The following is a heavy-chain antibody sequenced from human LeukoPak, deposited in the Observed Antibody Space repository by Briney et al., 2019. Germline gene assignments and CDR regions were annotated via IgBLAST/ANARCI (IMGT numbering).Heavy chain of an antibody. D-gene: IGHD1-26*01. V-gene: IGHV3-21*04. CDR3: ARGEYYFDY. CDR2: ISGSNSYI. J-gene: IGHJ4*02. CDR1: GFTFSSYT. Sequence: PGGSLRLSCAASGFTFSSYTMHWIRQAPGKGLEWVSSISGSNSYIFYADSVKGRFTVSRDNAKDSLYLQMNSLRSEDTAVYYCARGEYYFDYWGQGTLVTVSS.